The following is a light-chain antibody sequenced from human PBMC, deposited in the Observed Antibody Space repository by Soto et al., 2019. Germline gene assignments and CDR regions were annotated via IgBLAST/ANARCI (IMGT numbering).Light chain of an antibody. CDR3: QQRSQWPWYT. Sequence: EIVLTQSPATLSLSPGERATLSCRASQSVGTSLLWYQQKPGQAPSLLIYDASNRFSGIPARFSGSGSATDFTLTISSLDPEDFAVYYCQQRSQWPWYTFGQGTKLEI. CDR1: QSVGTS. CDR2: DAS. V-gene: IGKV3-11*01. J-gene: IGKJ2*01.